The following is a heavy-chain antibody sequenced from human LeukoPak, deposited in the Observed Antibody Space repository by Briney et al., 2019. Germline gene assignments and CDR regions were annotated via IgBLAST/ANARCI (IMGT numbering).Heavy chain of an antibody. J-gene: IGHJ4*02. D-gene: IGHD4-17*01. CDR1: GGSFSGYY. CDR2: INHSGST. CDR3: ARDVFGDHGDY. Sequence: PSETLSLTCAVYGGSFSGYYLSWIRQPPGKGLEWIGEINHSGSTNYNPSLKSRVTISVDTSKNQFSLKLSSVTAADTAVYYCARDVFGDHGDYWGQGTLVTVSS. V-gene: IGHV4-34*01.